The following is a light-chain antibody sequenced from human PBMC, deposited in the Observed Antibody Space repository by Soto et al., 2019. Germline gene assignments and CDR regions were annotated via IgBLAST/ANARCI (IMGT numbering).Light chain of an antibody. CDR2: AAS. Sequence: IQLTPSPSSLSASVGERVTITWRASQGISSYLAWYQQKPGKAPKLLIYAASTLQSGVPSRFSGSGSGTDFTLTISSLQPEDFATYYCQQYYSYPLTFGQRTKVDIK. J-gene: IGKJ1*01. V-gene: IGKV1-9*01. CDR1: QGISSY. CDR3: QQYYSYPLT.